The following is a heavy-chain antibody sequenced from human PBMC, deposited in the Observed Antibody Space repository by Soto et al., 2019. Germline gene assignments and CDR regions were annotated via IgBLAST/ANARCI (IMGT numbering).Heavy chain of an antibody. D-gene: IGHD3-3*01. CDR1: GFTFSSYA. J-gene: IGHJ5*02. Sequence: GGSLRLSCTASGFTFSSYAMTWVRQAPGKGLEWVSSISGSGGATYYADSVEGRFTISRDDSKNTLFLQMDSLRAEDTALYYCAKAGRPFYDLWSENRFDPWGQGTLVTVSS. CDR3: AKAGRPFYDLWSENRFDP. CDR2: ISGSGGAT. V-gene: IGHV3-23*01.